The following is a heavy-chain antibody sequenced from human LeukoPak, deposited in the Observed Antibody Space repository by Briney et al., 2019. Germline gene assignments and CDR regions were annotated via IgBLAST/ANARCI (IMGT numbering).Heavy chain of an antibody. CDR2: IWSDASNT. V-gene: IGHV3-33*01. Sequence: GGSLRLSCAASGFLFRSYGMHWVRQVPGKGLEWVAVIWSDASNTYYVDSVKGRFTISRDNSKNTLYLQMNSLRAEDTAMYYCTRTYNIRYFDTWGQGTLVTVSS. CDR1: GFLFRSYG. CDR3: TRTYNIRYFDT. J-gene: IGHJ4*02. D-gene: IGHD3-9*01.